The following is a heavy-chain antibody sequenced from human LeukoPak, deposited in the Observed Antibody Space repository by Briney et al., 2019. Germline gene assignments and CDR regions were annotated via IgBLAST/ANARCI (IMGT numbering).Heavy chain of an antibody. D-gene: IGHD1-26*01. V-gene: IGHV3-23*01. J-gene: IGHJ3*02. CDR1: GFTFSSYA. CDR2: ISGSGGST. Sequence: GSLRLSCAASGFTFSSYAMSWVRQAPGKGLEWVSAISGSGGSTYYADSVKGRFTISRDNSKNTLYLQMNSLRAEDTAVYYCAKTPSSGSPPPLSAFDIWGQGTMVTVSS. CDR3: AKTPSSGSPPPLSAFDI.